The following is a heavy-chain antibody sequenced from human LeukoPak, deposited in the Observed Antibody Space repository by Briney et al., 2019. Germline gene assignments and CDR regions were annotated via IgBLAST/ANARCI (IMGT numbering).Heavy chain of an antibody. J-gene: IGHJ4*02. D-gene: IGHD2-8*02. Sequence: GASVKVSCKASGHTFTGFSMHWVRQAPGQGLEWMGSIDPSGGTDYAQKFQGRVTMTRDTPMSRGYMELSSLRSDDTAVYYCMNNWFDYTGYFYFDYWGQGTLVTVSS. V-gene: IGHV1-2*02. CDR2: IDPSGGT. CDR1: GHTFTGFS. CDR3: MNNWFDYTGYFYFDY.